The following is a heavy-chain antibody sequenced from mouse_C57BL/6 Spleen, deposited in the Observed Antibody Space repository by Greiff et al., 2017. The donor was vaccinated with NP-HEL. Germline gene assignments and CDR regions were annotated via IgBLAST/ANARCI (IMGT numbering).Heavy chain of an antibody. V-gene: IGHV1-20*01. D-gene: IGHD1-1*01. J-gene: IGHJ1*03. Sequence: VQLQQSGPELVKPGDSVKISCKASGYSFTGYFMNWVMQSHGKSLEWIGRINPYNGDTFYNQKFKGKATLTVDKSSSTAHMELRSLTSEDSAVYYCASTLRFPYWYFDVWGTGTTVTVSS. CDR3: ASTLRFPYWYFDV. CDR2: INPYNGDT. CDR1: GYSFTGYF.